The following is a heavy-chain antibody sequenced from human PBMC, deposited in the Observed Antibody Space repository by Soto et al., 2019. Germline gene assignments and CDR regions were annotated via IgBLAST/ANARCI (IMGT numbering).Heavy chain of an antibody. V-gene: IGHV4-30-2*01. Sequence: TLRLTCAVSGGSISSGGYSGIWIRQPPGKGREGSGYIYHSGSTYYNPSLKSRVTISVDRSKNQFSLKLSSVTAADTAVYHCARDFSCSGVCGDVPHPAHYGLEYWGPSTTVTV. J-gene: IGHJ6*01. D-gene: IGHD2-15*01. CDR1: GGSISSGGYS. CDR2: IYHSGST. CDR3: ARDFSCSGVCGDVPHPAHYGLEY.